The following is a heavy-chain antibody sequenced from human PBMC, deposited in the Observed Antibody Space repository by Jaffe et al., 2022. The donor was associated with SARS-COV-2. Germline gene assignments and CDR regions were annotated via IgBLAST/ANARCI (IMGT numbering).Heavy chain of an antibody. CDR3: AHTLYAPGSFYYFDY. J-gene: IGHJ4*02. Sequence: QITLKESGPTLVKPTQTLTLTCTFSGFSVSTHGVGVGWIRQPPGAALEWLAVIYWNDVERYSPSLKTRLTITKDTSNNQVVLTMTNMDPVDTGTYYCAHTLYAPGSFYYFDYWGQGTLVTVSS. V-gene: IGHV2-5*01. D-gene: IGHD3-10*01. CDR2: IYWNDVE. CDR1: GFSVSTHGVG.